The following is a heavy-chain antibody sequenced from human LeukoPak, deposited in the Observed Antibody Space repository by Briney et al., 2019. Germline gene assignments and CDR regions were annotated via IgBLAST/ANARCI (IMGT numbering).Heavy chain of an antibody. Sequence: SGPTLVKPTQTLTLTCIFSGFSLSTNEVGVGWIRQPPGKALEWLAVIYWDDVKRDRPSLRSRLTVTKDTSKNQVVLTMTNVDPVDTATYYCAHAYTPSGTCGYFDYWGQGTLVTVSS. CDR1: GFSLSTNEVG. J-gene: IGHJ4*02. V-gene: IGHV2-5*02. CDR2: IYWDDVK. D-gene: IGHD1-1*01. CDR3: AHAYTPSGTCGYFDY.